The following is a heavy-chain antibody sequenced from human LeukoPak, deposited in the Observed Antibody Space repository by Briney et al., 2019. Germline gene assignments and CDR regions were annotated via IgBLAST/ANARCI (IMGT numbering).Heavy chain of an antibody. CDR2: IYYSVST. CDR3: ARQRANYYDSSGYYYPLYYYYYMDV. V-gene: IGHV4-39*01. Sequence: TPSETLSLTCTVSGDSISSSSYYWGWIRQPPGKGLERIGSIYYSVSTYYNPSLKSRVTISVDTSKNQFSLKLSSVTAADTAVYYCARQRANYYDSSGYYYPLYYYYYMDVWGKGTTVTVSS. J-gene: IGHJ6*03. D-gene: IGHD3-22*01. CDR1: GDSISSSSYY.